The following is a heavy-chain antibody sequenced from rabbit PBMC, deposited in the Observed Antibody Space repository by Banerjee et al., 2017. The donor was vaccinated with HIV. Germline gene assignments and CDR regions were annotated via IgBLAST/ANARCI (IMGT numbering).Heavy chain of an antibody. J-gene: IGHJ4*01. V-gene: IGHV1S45*01. Sequence: QEQLKETGGDLVKPEGSLTLTCTASGFSFSSGYDMCWVRQAPGKGPEWIACIDAGSSGSTYYASWAKGRFTISKTSSTVTLQMTSLTAADTATYFCARGPYVTDGYANLWGPGTLVTVS. CDR3: ARGPYVTDGYANL. CDR2: IDAGSSGST. D-gene: IGHD6-1*01. CDR1: GFSFSSGYD.